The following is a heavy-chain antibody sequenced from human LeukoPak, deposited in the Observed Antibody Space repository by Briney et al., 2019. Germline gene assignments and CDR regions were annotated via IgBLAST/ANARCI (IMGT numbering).Heavy chain of an antibody. J-gene: IGHJ4*02. CDR3: ARLAEGYSSSWYSGY. Sequence: GESLKISCKGSGYSFTSYWIGWVRQMPGKGLEWMGIIYPCDSDTRYSPSFQGQVTISADKSISTAYLQWSSLKASDTAMYYCARLAEGYSSSWYSGYWGQGTLVTVSS. CDR1: GYSFTSYW. V-gene: IGHV5-51*01. CDR2: IYPCDSDT. D-gene: IGHD6-13*01.